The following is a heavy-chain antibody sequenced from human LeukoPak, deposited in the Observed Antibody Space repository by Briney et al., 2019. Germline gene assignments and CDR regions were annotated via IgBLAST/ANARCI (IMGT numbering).Heavy chain of an antibody. CDR3: AGTSYYDSSGYSYLDY. V-gene: IGHV4-59*08. Sequence: SSETLSLTCIVSGGSISSYYWSWIRQPPGKGLEWIGYIYYSGSTNYNPSLKSRVTISVDTSKNQFSLKLRSVTAADTAMYYCAGTSYYDSSGYSYLDYWGQGTLVTVSS. CDR2: IYYSGST. CDR1: GGSISSYY. J-gene: IGHJ4*02. D-gene: IGHD3-22*01.